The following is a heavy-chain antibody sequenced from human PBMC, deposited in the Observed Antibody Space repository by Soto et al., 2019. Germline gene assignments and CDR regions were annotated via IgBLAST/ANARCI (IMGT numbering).Heavy chain of an antibody. CDR3: AKFRKVGSEFDY. CDR1: VFTFSSYA. J-gene: IGHJ4*02. CDR2: ISGSGGST. Sequence: GSLRLSCAASVFTFSSYAMSWVRQAPGRGLEWVSAISGSGGSTYYADSVKGRFTISRDNSKNTLYLQMNSLRAEDTAVYYCAKFRKVGSEFDYWGQGTLVTVSS. V-gene: IGHV3-23*01. D-gene: IGHD3-10*01.